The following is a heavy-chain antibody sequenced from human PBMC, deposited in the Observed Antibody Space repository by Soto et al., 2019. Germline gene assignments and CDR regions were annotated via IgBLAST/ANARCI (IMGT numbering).Heavy chain of an antibody. CDR3: ARVSCSSTSCYPGDGWFDP. CDR2: ISSSSSDI. D-gene: IGHD2-2*01. Sequence: AGSLRLSCAASGLPFIGYSINWVRQAPGKGLEWVSYISSSSSDIQYADFVEGRFTISRDNAQNSVWLQMNSLRVEDTAVYYCARVSCSSTSCYPGDGWFDPWGQGTLVTVSS. J-gene: IGHJ5*02. CDR1: GLPFIGYS. V-gene: IGHV3-48*01.